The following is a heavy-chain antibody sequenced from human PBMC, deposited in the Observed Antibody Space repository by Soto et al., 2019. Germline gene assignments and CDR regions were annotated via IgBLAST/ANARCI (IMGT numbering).Heavy chain of an antibody. CDR1: GFIFSNAW. Sequence: GGSLRLSCAASGFIFSNAWINWVRQAPGKGLEWVGRVKSKTDGGTTEFAAPVKGRFAISRDDSKNMAYLQMNSLKTDDTAVYYCTRDHYGRGFSSGAFDSWGQGTPVTVSS. CDR2: VKSKTDGGTT. V-gene: IGHV3-15*07. J-gene: IGHJ4*02. CDR3: TRDHYGRGFSSGAFDS. D-gene: IGHD5-18*01.